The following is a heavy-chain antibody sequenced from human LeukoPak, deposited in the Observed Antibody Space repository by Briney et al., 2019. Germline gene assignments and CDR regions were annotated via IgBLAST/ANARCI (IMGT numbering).Heavy chain of an antibody. CDR2: INHSGST. Sequence: SETLSLTCAVYGGSFSGYYWSWIRQPPGKGLEWVGEINHSGSTNYNPSLKSRVTISVDTSKNQFSLKLSSVTAADTAVYYCATHTNRYYYDSSGYFGFDYWGQGTLVTVSS. D-gene: IGHD3-22*01. CDR3: ATHTNRYYYDSSGYFGFDY. J-gene: IGHJ4*02. CDR1: GGSFSGYY. V-gene: IGHV4-34*01.